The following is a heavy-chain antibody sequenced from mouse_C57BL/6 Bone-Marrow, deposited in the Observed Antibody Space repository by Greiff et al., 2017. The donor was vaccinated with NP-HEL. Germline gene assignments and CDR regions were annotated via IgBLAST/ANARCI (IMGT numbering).Heavy chain of an antibody. D-gene: IGHD2-4*01. V-gene: IGHV1-26*01. J-gene: IGHJ2*01. CDR1: GYTFTDYY. CDR3: ARWNDYDGY. CDR2: INPNNGGT. Sequence: VQLQQSGPELVKPGASVKISCKASGYTFTDYYMNWVKQSHGKSLEWIGDINPNNGGTSYNQKFKGKATLTVDKSSSTAYMELRILTSEDSAVYYCARWNDYDGYWGQGTTLTVSS.